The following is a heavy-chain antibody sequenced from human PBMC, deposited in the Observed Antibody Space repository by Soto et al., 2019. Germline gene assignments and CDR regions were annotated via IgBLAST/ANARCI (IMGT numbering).Heavy chain of an antibody. Sequence: ASVKVSCKASGYTFTSYAMHWVRQAPGQRLEWMGWINAGNGNTKYSQKFQGRVTITRDTSASTAYMELSSLRSEDTAVYYCARGRDDYGDPYYFDYWGQGTLVTVSS. CDR1: GYTFTSYA. J-gene: IGHJ4*02. V-gene: IGHV1-3*01. D-gene: IGHD4-17*01. CDR2: INAGNGNT. CDR3: ARGRDDYGDPYYFDY.